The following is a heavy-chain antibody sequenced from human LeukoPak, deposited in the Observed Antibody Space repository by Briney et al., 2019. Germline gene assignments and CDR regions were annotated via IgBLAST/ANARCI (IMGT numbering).Heavy chain of an antibody. CDR1: GFTFSSYA. V-gene: IGHV3-23*01. D-gene: IGHD2-2*01. J-gene: IGHJ6*02. CDR2: ISGSGGST. Sequence: GGSLRLSCAASGFTFSSYAMSWVRQAPGKGLEWVSAISGSGGSTYYADSVKGRFTTSRDNSKNTLYLQMNSLRAEDTAVYYCAKAWGTSSTSSHRDYYGMDVWGQGTTVTVSS. CDR3: AKAWGTSSTSSHRDYYGMDV.